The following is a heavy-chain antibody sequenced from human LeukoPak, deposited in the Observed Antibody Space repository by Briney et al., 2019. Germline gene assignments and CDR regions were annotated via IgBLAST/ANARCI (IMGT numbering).Heavy chain of an antibody. D-gene: IGHD2/OR15-2a*01. CDR2: ISSSSSYI. V-gene: IGHV3-21*01. CDR1: GFTFSSYS. J-gene: IGHJ4*02. Sequence: GGSLRLSCAASGFTFSSYSMNWVRQAPGKGLEWVSSISSSSSYIYYADSVKGRFTISRDNAKNSLYLQMNSLRAEDTAVYYCARDDHNIVPMRGFDYWGQGTLVTVSS. CDR3: ARDDHNIVPMRGFDY.